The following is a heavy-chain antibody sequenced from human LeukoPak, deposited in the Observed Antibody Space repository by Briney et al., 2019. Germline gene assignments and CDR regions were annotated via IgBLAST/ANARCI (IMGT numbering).Heavy chain of an antibody. CDR2: ISWNSGSI. CDR1: GFTFDDYA. V-gene: IGHV3-9*01. CDR3: AKDTLAAAGRYYYYGMDV. D-gene: IGHD6-13*01. Sequence: PGRSLRPSCAASGFTFDDYAMHWVRQAPGKGLEWVSGISWNSGSIGYADSVKGRFTISRDNAKNSLYLQMNSLRAEDTALYYCAKDTLAAAGRYYYYGMDVWGQGTTVTVSS. J-gene: IGHJ6*02.